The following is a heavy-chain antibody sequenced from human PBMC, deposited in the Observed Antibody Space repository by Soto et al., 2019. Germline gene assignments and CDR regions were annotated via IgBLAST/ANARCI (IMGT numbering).Heavy chain of an antibody. CDR3: ARGNDAITDESSGPWDWFAP. J-gene: IGHJ5*02. CDR1: GYTFTSYA. V-gene: IGHV1-3*01. D-gene: IGHD3-22*01. Sequence: GASVKVSCKASGYTFTSYAMHWVRQAPGQRLEWMGWINAGNGKTKYSQKFQGRVTITRDTSATTGYMELSSLRSEDTAVYYCARGNDAITDESSGPWDWFAPWGQGTLVTVSS. CDR2: INAGNGKT.